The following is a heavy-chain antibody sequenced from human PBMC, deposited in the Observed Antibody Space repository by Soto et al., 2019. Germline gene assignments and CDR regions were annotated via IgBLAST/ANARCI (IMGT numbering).Heavy chain of an antibody. J-gene: IGHJ4*02. CDR3: ASIAAAGTSVH. Sequence: QVQLVESGGGVVQPGRSLRLSCAASGFTFSSYAMHWVRQAPGKGLEWVAVISYDGSNKYYADSVKGRFTISRDNSKNQLYLQMNSLRAEDTAVYYCASIAAAGTSVHWGQGTLVTVSS. V-gene: IGHV3-30-3*01. CDR2: ISYDGSNK. CDR1: GFTFSSYA. D-gene: IGHD6-13*01.